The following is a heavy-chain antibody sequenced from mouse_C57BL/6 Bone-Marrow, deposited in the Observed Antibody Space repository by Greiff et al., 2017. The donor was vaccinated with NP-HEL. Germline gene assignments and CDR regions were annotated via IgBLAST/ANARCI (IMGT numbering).Heavy chain of an antibody. V-gene: IGHV1-19*01. CDR2: INPYNGGT. CDR1: GYTFTDYY. CDR3: ARLLWGYYYAMDD. Sequence: EVQLQQSGPVLVKPGASVKMSCKASGYTFTDYYMNWVKQSHGKSLEWIGVINPYNGGTSYNQKFKGKATLTVDKSSSTAYMELNSLTSEDSAVYYCARLLWGYYYAMDDWGQGTSVTVSS. J-gene: IGHJ4*01. D-gene: IGHD2-1*01.